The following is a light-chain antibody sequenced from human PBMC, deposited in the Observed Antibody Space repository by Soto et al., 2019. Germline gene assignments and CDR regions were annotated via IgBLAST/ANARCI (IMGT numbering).Light chain of an antibody. CDR3: TSYSGGNIWV. V-gene: IGLV2-8*01. J-gene: IGLJ3*02. Sequence: QSVLTQPPSASGSPGQSVTISCTGTSSDVGAYNYVSWYQQYPGKAPKLMIYEVNKRPSGVPDRFSGSNSGKTASLTVSGLQAEDEADYHCTSYSGGNIWVFGGGTKLTVL. CDR2: EVN. CDR1: SSDVGAYNY.